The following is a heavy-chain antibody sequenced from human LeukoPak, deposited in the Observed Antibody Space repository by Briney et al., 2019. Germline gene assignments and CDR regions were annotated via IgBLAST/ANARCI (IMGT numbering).Heavy chain of an antibody. Sequence: GSLRLSCAASGFTFSSYWMSWVRQAPGKGLEWIGEINHSGSTNYNPSLKSRVTISVDTSKNQFSLKLSSVTAADTAVYYCSAAGTGPYWGQGTLVTVSS. D-gene: IGHD6-13*01. J-gene: IGHJ4*02. CDR1: GFTFSSYW. CDR3: SAAGTGPY. CDR2: INHSGST. V-gene: IGHV4-34*08.